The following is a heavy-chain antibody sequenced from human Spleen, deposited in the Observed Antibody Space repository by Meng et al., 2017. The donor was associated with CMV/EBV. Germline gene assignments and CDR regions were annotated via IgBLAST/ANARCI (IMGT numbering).Heavy chain of an antibody. CDR2: IKKDGSET. D-gene: IGHD3-16*01. V-gene: IGHV3-7*01. J-gene: IGHJ4*02. Sequence: GESLKISCAASGFTFSNYWMTWVRQSPGKGLEWVANIKKDGSETYYVDSVKGRFTISRDNAKNSLYLQMNRLRVEDTAVYYCARGGGEYWGQGTLVTVSS. CDR3: ARGGGEY. CDR1: GFTFSNYW.